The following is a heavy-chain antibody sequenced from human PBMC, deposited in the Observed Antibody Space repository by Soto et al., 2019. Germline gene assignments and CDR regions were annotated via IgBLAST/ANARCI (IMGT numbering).Heavy chain of an antibody. CDR3: ARNWNYGYYYGMDV. Sequence: SETLSLTCTVSGGSVSSGSYYWSWIRQPPGKGLEWIGYIYYSGSTNYNPSLKSRVTISVDTSKSQFSLKLSSVTAADTAVYYCARNWNYGYYYGMDVWCQGTTVTVYS. J-gene: IGHJ6*02. D-gene: IGHD1-7*01. CDR1: GGSVSSGSYY. CDR2: IYYSGST. V-gene: IGHV4-61*01.